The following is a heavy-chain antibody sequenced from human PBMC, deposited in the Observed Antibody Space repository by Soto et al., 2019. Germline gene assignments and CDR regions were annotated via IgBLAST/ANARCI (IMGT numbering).Heavy chain of an antibody. CDR3: ARSGIAAAQNYYYYYGMDV. CDR1: GGSISSYY. CDR2: IYYSGST. Sequence: PSETLSLTCTVSGGSISSYYWSWIRHPPGKGLEWIGYIYYSGSTNYNPSLKSRVTISVDTSKNQFSLKLSSVTAADTAVYYCARSGIAAAQNYYYYYGMDVWGQGTTVTVSS. D-gene: IGHD6-13*01. V-gene: IGHV4-59*01. J-gene: IGHJ6*02.